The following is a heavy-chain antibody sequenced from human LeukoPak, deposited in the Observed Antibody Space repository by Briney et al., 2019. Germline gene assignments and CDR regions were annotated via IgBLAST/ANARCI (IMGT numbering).Heavy chain of an antibody. CDR2: IGGSGDKT. Sequence: GGSLRLSCAASGFTFNRNAISWVRQAPGKGLEWVSTIGGSGDKTFYADSVKGRFTISRDNSKNMVHLQMNSLTGEDTTLYYCVRRGDASSGWGDHDFWGQGALVTVSS. J-gene: IGHJ4*02. CDR3: VRRGDASSGWGDHDF. CDR1: GFTFNRNA. V-gene: IGHV3-23*01. D-gene: IGHD6-19*01.